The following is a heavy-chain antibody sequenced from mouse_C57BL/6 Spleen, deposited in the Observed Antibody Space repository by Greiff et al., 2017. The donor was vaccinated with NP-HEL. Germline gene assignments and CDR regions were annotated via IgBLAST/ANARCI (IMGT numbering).Heavy chain of an antibody. V-gene: IGHV5-4*01. Sequence: EVQLVESGGGLVKPGGSLKLSCAASGFTFSSYAMSWVRQTPEKRLEWVATISDGGSYTYYPDNVKGRFTISRDNAKNNLYLQMSHLKSEDTAMYYCARDSPYDYDDYWGQGTTLTVSS. CDR3: ARDSPYDYDDY. CDR1: GFTFSSYA. D-gene: IGHD2-4*01. CDR2: ISDGGSYT. J-gene: IGHJ2*01.